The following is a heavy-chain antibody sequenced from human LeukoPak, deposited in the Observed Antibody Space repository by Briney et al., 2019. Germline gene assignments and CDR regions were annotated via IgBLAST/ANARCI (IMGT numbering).Heavy chain of an antibody. J-gene: IGHJ3*02. V-gene: IGHV1-46*01. CDR2: INPSGGST. CDR3: ASGSSGYDSGWAFDI. CDR1: GYTFTSYY. D-gene: IGHD5-12*01. Sequence: ASVKVSCKASGYTFTSYYMHWLRQAPAQGLEWMGIINPSGGSTSYAQKFQGRVTMTRDMSTSTVYMELSSLRSEDTAVYYCASGSSGYDSGWAFDIWGQGTMVTVSS.